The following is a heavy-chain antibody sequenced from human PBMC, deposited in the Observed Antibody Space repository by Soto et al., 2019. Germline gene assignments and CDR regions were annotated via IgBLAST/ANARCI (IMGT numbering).Heavy chain of an antibody. J-gene: IGHJ4*02. CDR3: ARSPTTIPVATD. V-gene: IGHV1-8*01. CDR1: GYTFTDYD. CDR2: MNPKSGIK. Sequence: QVRLVQSGAEVQRPGASVKVSCKTSGYTFTDYDINWVRQAPGQAPEWMGWMNPKSGIKGYSQKFEGRIIMTSDTSITTAYMDLSSLRPDDTAVYYCARSPTTIPVATDWGQGTLVTVSS. D-gene: IGHD5-12*01.